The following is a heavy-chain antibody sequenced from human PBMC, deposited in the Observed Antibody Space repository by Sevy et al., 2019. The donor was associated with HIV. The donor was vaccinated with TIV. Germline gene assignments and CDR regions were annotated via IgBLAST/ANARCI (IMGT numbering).Heavy chain of an antibody. D-gene: IGHD2-15*01. Sequence: ASVKVSCKASGGTFSSYAISWVRQAPGQGLEWMGGIIPIFGTANYAQKFQGRVTITADESTSTAYMELSSLRSEDTAVYYCAALYCSAGSCYNARPWGQGTLVTVSS. CDR1: GGTFSSYA. CDR2: IIPIFGTA. CDR3: AALYCSAGSCYNARP. V-gene: IGHV1-69*13. J-gene: IGHJ5*02.